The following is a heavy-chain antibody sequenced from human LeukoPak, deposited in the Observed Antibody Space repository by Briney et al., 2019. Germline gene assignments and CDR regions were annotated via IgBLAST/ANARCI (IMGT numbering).Heavy chain of an antibody. V-gene: IGHV4-34*01. CDR3: ARGIQLWRTLDY. D-gene: IGHD5-18*01. Sequence: PSGTLSLTCAVYGGSFSGYYWSWIRQPPGKGLEWIGEINHSGSTNYNPSLKSRVTISVDTSKNQFSLKLSSVTAADTAVYYCARGIQLWRTLDYWGQGTLVTVSS. J-gene: IGHJ4*02. CDR2: INHSGST. CDR1: GGSFSGYY.